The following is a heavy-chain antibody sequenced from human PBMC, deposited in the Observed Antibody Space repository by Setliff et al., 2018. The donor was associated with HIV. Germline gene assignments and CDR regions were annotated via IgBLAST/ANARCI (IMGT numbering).Heavy chain of an antibody. Sequence: ASVKVSCKASGYTFSSYEIARVRQAPGQGLEWMGRISTSNGYTNYAQKRQGRVTVTTDTSTSTAYMELSGMRSADTAVYYCASVGSYWGDAFDIWGQGTMVTVSS. CDR3: ASVGSYWGDAFDI. D-gene: IGHD1-26*01. V-gene: IGHV1-18*01. J-gene: IGHJ3*02. CDR1: GYTFSSYE. CDR2: ISTSNGYT.